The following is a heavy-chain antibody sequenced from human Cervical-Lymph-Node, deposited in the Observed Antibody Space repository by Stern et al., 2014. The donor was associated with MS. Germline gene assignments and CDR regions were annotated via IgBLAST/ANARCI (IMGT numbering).Heavy chain of an antibody. Sequence: EVQLVESGGALVQPGGSLRLSCAVSGFTLSNCPMTWVRQAPGKGLEWVSSITESGGATSYADSVKGRFTISRDNSKNTLYLQMSSLRAEDTAIYYCAKKPPMEYFTDYWGQGTLVTVSS. D-gene: IGHD2/OR15-2a*01. CDR2: ITESGGAT. J-gene: IGHJ4*02. V-gene: IGHV3-23*04. CDR3: AKKPPMEYFTDY. CDR1: GFTLSNCP.